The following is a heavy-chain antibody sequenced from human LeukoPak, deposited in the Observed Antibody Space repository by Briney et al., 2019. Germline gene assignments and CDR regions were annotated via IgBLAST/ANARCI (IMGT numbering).Heavy chain of an antibody. CDR2: INPNSGGT. J-gene: IGHJ3*02. V-gene: IGHV1-2*02. CDR1: GYTFTGYY. D-gene: IGHD3-3*02. CDR3: ASWPRAHAFFRPPNDAFDI. Sequence: SVKVSCKASGYTFTGYYMHWVRQAPGQVLEWMGWINPNSGGTNYAQKFEGRVTMTTDTSISTAYMELSRLRSDDTAVYYCASWPRAHAFFRPPNDAFDIWGQGTMVTVSS.